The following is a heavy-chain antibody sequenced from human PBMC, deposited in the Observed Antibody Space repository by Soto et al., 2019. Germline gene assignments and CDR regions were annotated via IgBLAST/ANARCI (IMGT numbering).Heavy chain of an antibody. CDR2: IYATGTT. J-gene: IGHJ5*02. D-gene: IGHD1-1*01. CDR1: GASISGFY. Sequence: PSETLSLTCTVSGASISGFYWSWIRKSAGKGLEWIGRIYATGTTDYNPSLKSRVMMSVDTSKKQFSLKLRSVTAADTAVYYCVRDGTKTLRDWFDPWGQGISITVSS. V-gene: IGHV4-4*07. CDR3: VRDGTKTLRDWFDP.